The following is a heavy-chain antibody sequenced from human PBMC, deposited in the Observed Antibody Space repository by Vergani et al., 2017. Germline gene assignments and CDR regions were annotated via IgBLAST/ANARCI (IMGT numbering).Heavy chain of an antibody. J-gene: IGHJ4*02. CDR1: GGSISSGDYY. Sequence: QVQLQESGPGLVKPSQTLSLTCTVSGGSISSGDYYWSWIRQPPGKGLEWIGYIYYSGSTYYNPSLKSRVTISVDTSKNQFSLKLSSVTAADTAVYYCARGQYCGSVSYPPFDDWGQGTLVTVSS. V-gene: IGHV4-30-4*08. CDR2: IYYSGST. CDR3: ARGQYCGSVSYPPFDD. D-gene: IGHD3-10*01.